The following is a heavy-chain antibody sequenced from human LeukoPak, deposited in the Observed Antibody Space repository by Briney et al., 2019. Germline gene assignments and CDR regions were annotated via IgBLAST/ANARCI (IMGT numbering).Heavy chain of an antibody. V-gene: IGHV3-9*01. CDR3: AKDKDYYDGIDY. Sequence: GGSLRLSCAASGFTFDDYAMHWVRQAPVKGLEWVSGISWNSGSIGYADSVKGRFTISRDNAKNSLYLQMNSLRAEDTALYYCAKDKDYYDGIDYWGQGTLVTVSS. J-gene: IGHJ4*02. CDR2: ISWNSGSI. CDR1: GFTFDDYA. D-gene: IGHD3-22*01.